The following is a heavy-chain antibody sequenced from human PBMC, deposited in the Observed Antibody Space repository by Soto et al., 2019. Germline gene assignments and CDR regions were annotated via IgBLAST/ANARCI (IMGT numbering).Heavy chain of an antibody. V-gene: IGHV3-23*01. Sequence: PGGSLRLSCAASGFIFENFGMSWVRQAPGKGLEWISSISGSGFKKYYADSVKGRFTISRDNSKNTLYLQMNSLRAEDTAVYYCANSPGPLDYWGQGTLVTVSS. CDR1: GFIFENFG. CDR3: ANSPGPLDY. D-gene: IGHD1-1*01. CDR2: ISGSGFKK. J-gene: IGHJ4*02.